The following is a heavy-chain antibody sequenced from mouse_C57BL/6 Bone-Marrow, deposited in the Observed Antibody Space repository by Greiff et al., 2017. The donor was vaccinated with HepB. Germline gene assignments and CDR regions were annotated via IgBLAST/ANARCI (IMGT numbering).Heavy chain of an antibody. J-gene: IGHJ4*01. V-gene: IGHV1-9*01. CDR2: ILPGSGST. D-gene: IGHD1-1*01. CDR1: GYTFTGYW. CDR3: ARTASHYYGSSYVGNYAMDY. Sequence: QVQLQQSGAELMKPGASVRLSCKATGYTFTGYWIEWVKQRPGHGLEWIGEILPGSGSTNYNEKFKGKATFTADTSSNTAYMQLSSLTTEDSAIYYSARTASHYYGSSYVGNYAMDYWGQGTSVTVSS.